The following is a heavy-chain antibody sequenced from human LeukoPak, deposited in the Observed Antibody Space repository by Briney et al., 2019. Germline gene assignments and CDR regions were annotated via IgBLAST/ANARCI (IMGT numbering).Heavy chain of an antibody. V-gene: IGHV1-8*03. Sequence: GASVKVSCKTSGYIFTDYDINWVRQATGQGLEWMGWVTPSSGNTGYAQKFQGRVTITRNTSISTAYMDLSSLGSDDTAVYYCSRGRFLEWSYPFDYWGQGTLVTVSS. CDR2: VTPSSGNT. J-gene: IGHJ4*02. CDR3: SRGRFLEWSYPFDY. D-gene: IGHD3-3*01. CDR1: GYIFTDYD.